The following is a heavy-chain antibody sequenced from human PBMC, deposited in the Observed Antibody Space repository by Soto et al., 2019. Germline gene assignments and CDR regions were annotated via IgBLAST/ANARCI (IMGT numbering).Heavy chain of an antibody. CDR3: ARDLASTTIPNY. Sequence: EVQLVESGGGMVQPGGSLSLSCAASGFTFSSYWMSWVRQAPGKGLEWVANIKQDGSEIHYVDSVKGRFTISRDNAKNSLYLQMNSLRAEDTAVYYCARDLASTTIPNYWGQGTLVTVSS. CDR1: GFTFSSYW. V-gene: IGHV3-7*04. J-gene: IGHJ4*02. D-gene: IGHD4-17*01. CDR2: IKQDGSEI.